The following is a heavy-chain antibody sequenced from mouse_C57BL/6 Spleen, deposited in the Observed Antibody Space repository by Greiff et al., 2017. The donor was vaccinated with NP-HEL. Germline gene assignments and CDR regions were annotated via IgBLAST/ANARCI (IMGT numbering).Heavy chain of an antibody. Sequence: EVQLQQSGAELVKPGASVKLSCTASGFNIKDYYMHWVKQRTEQGLEWIGRIDPEDGETKYAPKFQGKATITADTSSNTAYLQLSSLTSEDTAVYYCGRGDVITTVVGYYFDYWGQGTTLTVSS. CDR1: GFNIKDYY. D-gene: IGHD1-1*01. CDR2: IDPEDGET. CDR3: GRGDVITTVVGYYFDY. V-gene: IGHV14-2*01. J-gene: IGHJ2*01.